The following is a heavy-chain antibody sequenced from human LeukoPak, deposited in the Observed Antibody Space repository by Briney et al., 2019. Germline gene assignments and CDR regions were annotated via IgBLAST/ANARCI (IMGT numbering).Heavy chain of an antibody. CDR3: ARVSIAAAGQVVYFDY. Sequence: SVKVSCKASGGTFSSYAISWVRQAPGQGLEWMGRIIPILGIANYAQKFQGRVTITADKSTSTAYMELSSLRSEDTAVYYCARVSIAAAGQVVYFDYWGQGTLVTVSS. J-gene: IGHJ4*02. D-gene: IGHD6-13*01. CDR1: GGTFSSYA. V-gene: IGHV1-69*04. CDR2: IIPILGIA.